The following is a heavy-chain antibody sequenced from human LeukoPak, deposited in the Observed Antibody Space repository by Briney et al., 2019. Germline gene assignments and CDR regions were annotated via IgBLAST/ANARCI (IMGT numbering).Heavy chain of an antibody. Sequence: SETLSLTCTLSGGSISSYYWSWIRQPPGKGLEGIGYIYYSGSTNYNPSLKSRVTISVDTSKNQFSLKLSSVTAADTAVYYCARTTEAHSWRTRYYDYYMDVWGKGTTVTVSS. CDR1: GGSISSYY. D-gene: IGHD6-13*01. J-gene: IGHJ6*03. CDR3: ARTTEAHSWRTRYYDYYMDV. V-gene: IGHV4-59*01. CDR2: IYYSGST.